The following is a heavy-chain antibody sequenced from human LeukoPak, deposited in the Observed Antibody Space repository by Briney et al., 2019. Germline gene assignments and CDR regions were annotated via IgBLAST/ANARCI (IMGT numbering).Heavy chain of an antibody. CDR2: IYYSGST. Sequence: SETLSLTCTVSGGSISSHFWSWIRQPPGKGLEWIAYIYYSGSTDYNPSLKSRVTISVDTSKNQFSLKRSSVTAADTAAYHCARXTMSTADAFDIWGQGTXVTVSS. D-gene: IGHD4-17*01. CDR1: GGSISSHF. V-gene: IGHV4-59*08. J-gene: IGHJ3*02. CDR3: ARXTMSTADAFDI.